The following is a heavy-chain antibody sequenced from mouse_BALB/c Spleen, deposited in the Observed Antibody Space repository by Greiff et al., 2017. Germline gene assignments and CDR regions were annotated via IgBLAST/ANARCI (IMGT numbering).Heavy chain of an antibody. CDR1: GFTFSNYW. CDR2: IRLKSNNYAT. Sequence: EVMLVESGGGLVQPGGSMKLSCVASGFTFSNYWMNWVRQSPEKGLEWVAEIRLKSNNYATHYAESVKGRFTISRDDSKSSVYLQMNNLRAEDTGIYYCTRPNYRYDGFYAMDYWGQGTSVTVSS. CDR3: TRPNYRYDGFYAMDY. J-gene: IGHJ4*01. V-gene: IGHV6-6*02. D-gene: IGHD2-14*01.